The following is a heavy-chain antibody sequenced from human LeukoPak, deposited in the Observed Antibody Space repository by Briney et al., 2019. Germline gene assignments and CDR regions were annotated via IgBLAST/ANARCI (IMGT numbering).Heavy chain of an antibody. Sequence: SETLSLTCAVYGGSFSGYYWSWIRQPPGKGLEWIGEINHSGSTNYNPSLKSRVTISVDTSKNQFSLKLSSVTAADTAVYFCARAPRGVVGAIDYWGQGTLVTVSS. CDR1: GGSFSGYY. D-gene: IGHD1-26*01. J-gene: IGHJ4*02. V-gene: IGHV4-34*01. CDR3: ARAPRGVVGAIDY. CDR2: INHSGST.